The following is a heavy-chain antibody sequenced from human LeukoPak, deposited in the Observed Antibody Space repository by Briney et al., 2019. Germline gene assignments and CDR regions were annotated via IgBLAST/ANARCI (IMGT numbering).Heavy chain of an antibody. CDR2: IYYSGST. CDR1: GGSISSSSYY. J-gene: IGHJ4*02. V-gene: IGHV4-39*01. D-gene: IGHD3-9*01. CDR3: ARYTLRYFDWLPNYFDY. Sequence: SETLSLTCTVSGGSISSSSYYWGWIRQPPGKRLEWIGSIYYSGSTYYNPSLKSRVTISVDTSKNQFSLKLSSVTAADTAVYYCARYTLRYFDWLPNYFDYWGQGTLVTVSS.